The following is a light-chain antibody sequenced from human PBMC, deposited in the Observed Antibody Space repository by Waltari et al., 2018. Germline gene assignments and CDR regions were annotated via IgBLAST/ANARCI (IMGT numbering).Light chain of an antibody. V-gene: IGLV3-19*01. J-gene: IGLJ3*02. CDR2: GKD. CDR3: SSRNGRANQVV. CDR1: SLRSSY. Sequence: SSELTQDPAVSVALGQTVSFTCQGDSLRSSYASWYQLKPGQAPVLVIYGKDKRPSGLPDRISGYSSGTTSSLTSTGAQAEDEAEYYCSSRNGRANQVVFAGGTKVTVL.